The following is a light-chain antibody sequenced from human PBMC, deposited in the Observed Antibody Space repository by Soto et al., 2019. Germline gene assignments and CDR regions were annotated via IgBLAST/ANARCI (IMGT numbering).Light chain of an antibody. J-gene: IGLJ1*01. V-gene: IGLV2-14*01. Sequence: QSVLTQPASVSGSPGQSITISCTGASGDIGRFNFVTWYQQHPGEAPKLMIYEVSVRPSGVSNRFSGSKSGNTASLTISGLQAEDEADYYCSSWTSSSTYVFGTGTQLTVL. CDR3: SSWTSSSTYV. CDR2: EVS. CDR1: SGDIGRFNF.